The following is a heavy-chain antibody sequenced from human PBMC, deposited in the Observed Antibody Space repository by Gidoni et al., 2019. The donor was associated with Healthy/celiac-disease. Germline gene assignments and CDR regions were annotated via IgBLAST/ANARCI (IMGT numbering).Heavy chain of an antibody. CDR2: ISYDGSNK. CDR3: ARDSCSSTSCYDGFDP. D-gene: IGHD2-2*01. V-gene: IGHV3-30-3*01. Sequence: EWVAVISYDGSNKYYADSVKGRFTISRDNSKNTLYLQMNSLRAEDTAVYYCARDSCSSTSCYDGFDPWGQGTLVTVSS. J-gene: IGHJ5*02.